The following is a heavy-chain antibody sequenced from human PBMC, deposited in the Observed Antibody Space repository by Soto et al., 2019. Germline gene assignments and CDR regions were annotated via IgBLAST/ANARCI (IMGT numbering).Heavy chain of an antibody. CDR2: INAGNGNT. V-gene: IGHV1-3*01. J-gene: IGHJ4*02. CDR3: ARVRREYDNSGPVDY. CDR1: GYTFTNYA. Sequence: ASVKVSCKASGYTFTNYAMHWVRQAPGQRLEWMGWINAGNGNTKYSQKFQGRVTITSDTSASTAYMELSSLRSEDTAVYYCARVRREYDNSGPVDYWGQGTLVTSPQ. D-gene: IGHD3-22*01.